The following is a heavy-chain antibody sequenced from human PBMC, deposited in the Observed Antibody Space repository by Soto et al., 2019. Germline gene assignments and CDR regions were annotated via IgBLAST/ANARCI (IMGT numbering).Heavy chain of an antibody. CDR2: IYTSGST. J-gene: IGHJ4*02. CDR3: ARGLRPGIAVAGDFDY. Sequence: FLTCTVSGGSISSYYWSWIRQPAGKGLEWIGRIYTSGSTNYNPSLKSRVTMSVDTSKNQFSLKLSSVTAADTAVYYCARGLRPGIAVAGDFDYWGQGTLVTVSS. V-gene: IGHV4-4*07. D-gene: IGHD6-19*01. CDR1: GGSISSYY.